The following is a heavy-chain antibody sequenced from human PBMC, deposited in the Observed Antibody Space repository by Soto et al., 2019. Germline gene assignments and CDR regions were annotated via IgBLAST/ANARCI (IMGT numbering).Heavy chain of an antibody. CDR3: ARDYYDILTGSSPLGY. J-gene: IGHJ4*02. Sequence: QVQLVQSGAEVKKPGASVKVSCKASGYTFTSYGISWVRQAPGQGLEWMGWISAYNGNTNYAQKLQGRVTMTTDTSTSTANMGLRSLRSDDTAVYYCARDYYDILTGSSPLGYWGQGTLVTISS. CDR2: ISAYNGNT. CDR1: GYTFTSYG. D-gene: IGHD3-9*01. V-gene: IGHV1-18*01.